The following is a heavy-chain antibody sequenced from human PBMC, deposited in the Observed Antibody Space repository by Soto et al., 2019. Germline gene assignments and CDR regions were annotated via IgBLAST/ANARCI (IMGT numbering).Heavy chain of an antibody. CDR3: ARDLLSTYSSSWFARNWFDP. J-gene: IGHJ5*02. CDR2: MNPNSGNT. Sequence: ASVKVSCKASGYTFTSYDINWVRQATGQGLEWMGWMNPNSGNTGYAQKFQGRVTMTRNTSISTAYMELSSLRSEDTAVCYCARDLLSTYSSSWFARNWFDPWGQGTLVTVSS. V-gene: IGHV1-8*01. CDR1: GYTFTSYD. D-gene: IGHD6-13*01.